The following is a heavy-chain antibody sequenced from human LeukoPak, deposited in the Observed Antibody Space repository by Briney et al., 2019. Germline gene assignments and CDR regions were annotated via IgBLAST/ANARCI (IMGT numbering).Heavy chain of an antibody. V-gene: IGHV4-4*07. Sequence: SETLSLTCTVSGGSISSYYWSWIRQPAGKGLEWIGRIYTSGSTNYNPSLKSRVTMSVDTSKNQFSLKLSSVTAADTAVYYCARHAYYDILTGYLFDYWGQGTLVTFSS. CDR2: IYTSGST. J-gene: IGHJ4*02. CDR3: ARHAYYDILTGYLFDY. D-gene: IGHD3-9*01. CDR1: GGSISSYY.